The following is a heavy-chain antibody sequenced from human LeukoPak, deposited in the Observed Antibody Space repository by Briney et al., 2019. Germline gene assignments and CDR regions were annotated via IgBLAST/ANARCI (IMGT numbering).Heavy chain of an antibody. D-gene: IGHD4-17*01. CDR2: ISYDGSNK. Sequence: GGSLRLSCAASGFTFSSYAMHWVRQAPGKGLEWVAVISYDGSNKYYADSVKGRFTISRDNSKNTLYLQMNSLRAEDTAVYYCARYGDPNLDYWGQGTLVTVSS. J-gene: IGHJ4*02. CDR1: GFTFSSYA. CDR3: ARYGDPNLDY. V-gene: IGHV3-30-3*01.